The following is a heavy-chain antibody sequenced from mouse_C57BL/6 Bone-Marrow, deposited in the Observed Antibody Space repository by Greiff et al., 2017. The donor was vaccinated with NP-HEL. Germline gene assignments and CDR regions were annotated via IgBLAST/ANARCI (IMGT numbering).Heavy chain of an antibody. D-gene: IGHD2-10*02. V-gene: IGHV5-15*01. CDR3: ARHGYGNFYYAMDY. CDR1: GFTFSDYG. Sequence: EVKLVESGGGLVQPGGSLKLSCAASGFTFSDYGMAWVRQAPRKGPEWVAFISNLAYSIYYADTVTGRFTISRENAKNTRYLEMSRLRSEDTAMYYCARHGYGNFYYAMDYWGQGTSVTVSS. CDR2: ISNLAYSI. J-gene: IGHJ4*01.